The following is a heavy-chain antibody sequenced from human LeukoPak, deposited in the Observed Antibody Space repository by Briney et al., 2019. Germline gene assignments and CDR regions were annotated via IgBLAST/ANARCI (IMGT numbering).Heavy chain of an antibody. CDR3: ARAYSSSWYDY. Sequence: ASVKVSCTASGYTVTSYAMHWVRQAPGQRLEWMGWINAGNGNTKYSQKFQGRVTITRDTSASTAYMELSSLRSEDTAVHYCARAYSSSWYDYWGQGTLVTVSS. CDR2: INAGNGNT. D-gene: IGHD6-13*01. CDR1: GYTVTSYA. V-gene: IGHV1-3*01. J-gene: IGHJ4*02.